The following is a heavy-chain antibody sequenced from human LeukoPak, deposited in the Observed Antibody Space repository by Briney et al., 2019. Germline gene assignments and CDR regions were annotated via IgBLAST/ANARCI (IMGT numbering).Heavy chain of an antibody. V-gene: IGHV4-30-2*01. CDR1: GGSISSGGYY. D-gene: IGHD2-8*01. CDR3: ARGSVLGSWFDP. J-gene: IGHJ5*02. CDR2: IYHSGST. Sequence: PSETLSLTCTVSGGSISSGGYYWSWIRQPPGKGLEWIGYIYHSGSTYYNPSLKSRVTISVDRSKNQFSLKLSSVTAADTAVYYCARGSVLGSWFDPWGQGTLVTVSS.